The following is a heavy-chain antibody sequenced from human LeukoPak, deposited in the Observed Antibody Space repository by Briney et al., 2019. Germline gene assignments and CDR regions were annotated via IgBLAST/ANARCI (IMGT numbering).Heavy chain of an antibody. CDR2: IYYTGST. J-gene: IGHJ3*02. D-gene: IGHD3-22*01. Sequence: PSETLSLTCTVSGDSVSSGYYYWSWIRQPPGKGLEWTGNIYYTGSTNYNPSLKSRVTISVDTSKNQFSLKLNSVTAADMAVYYCARNYYDSSGYYLFDAFDIWGQGTMVTVSS. CDR3: ARNYYDSSGYYLFDAFDI. V-gene: IGHV4-61*01. CDR1: GDSVSSGYYY.